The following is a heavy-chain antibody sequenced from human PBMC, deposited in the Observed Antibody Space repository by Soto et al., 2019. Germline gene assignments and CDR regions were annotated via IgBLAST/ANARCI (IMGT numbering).Heavy chain of an antibody. V-gene: IGHV1-8*01. CDR1: GYTFPSYD. D-gene: IGHD3-10*01. CDR3: AIEHYGNSTWFDP. Sequence: QVQLVQSGAEVKKPGASVKVSCKASGYTFPSYDINWVRQATGQGLEWMGWMNPNSVNTGYEQKFQGRVTMTRNTSISTAYMELSSLRSEDTAVYYCAIEHYGNSTWFDPWGQGTLVTVSS. CDR2: MNPNSVNT. J-gene: IGHJ5*02.